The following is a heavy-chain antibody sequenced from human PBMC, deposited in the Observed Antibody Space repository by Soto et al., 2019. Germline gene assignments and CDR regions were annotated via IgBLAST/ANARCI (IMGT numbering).Heavy chain of an antibody. D-gene: IGHD2-15*01. CDR3: ARDRASVVAATWSDVDAFDI. Sequence: PSETLSLTCTVSGGSISSGGYYWSWIRQHPGKGLEWIGYIYYSGSTYYNPSLKSRVTISVDTSKNQFSLKLSSVTAADTAVYYCARDRASVVAATWSDVDAFDIWGQGTMVTVSS. J-gene: IGHJ3*02. CDR1: GGSISSGGYY. CDR2: IYYSGST. V-gene: IGHV4-31*03.